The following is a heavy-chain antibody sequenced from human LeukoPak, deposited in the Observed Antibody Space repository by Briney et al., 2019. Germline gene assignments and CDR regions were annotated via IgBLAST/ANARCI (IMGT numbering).Heavy chain of an antibody. CDR3: ARDWGRYFAWWSHLGMDV. V-gene: IGHV3-21*01. CDR1: GFTFSSYS. D-gene: IGHD3-9*01. CDR2: ISSSSSYI. J-gene: IGHJ6*02. Sequence: PGGSLRLSCAASGFTFSSYSMNWVRQAPGKGLEWVSSISSSSSYIYYADSVKGRFTISRDNAKNSLYLQMNSLRAEDTAVYYCARDWGRYFAWWSHLGMDVWGQGPTVTVSS.